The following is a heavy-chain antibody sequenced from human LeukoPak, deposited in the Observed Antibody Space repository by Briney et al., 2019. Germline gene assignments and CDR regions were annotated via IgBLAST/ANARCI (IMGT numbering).Heavy chain of an antibody. CDR3: AKDIRVTRGIKYQLPQWHAFDI. Sequence: GESLRLSCAASGFTFDDYAMHWVRQAPGKGLEWVSGISWNSGSIGYADSVKGRFTISRDNAKNSLYLQMNSLRAEDTALYYCAKDIRVTRGIKYQLPQWHAFDIWGQGTMVTVSS. D-gene: IGHD2-2*01. V-gene: IGHV3-9*01. CDR1: GFTFDDYA. CDR2: ISWNSGSI. J-gene: IGHJ3*02.